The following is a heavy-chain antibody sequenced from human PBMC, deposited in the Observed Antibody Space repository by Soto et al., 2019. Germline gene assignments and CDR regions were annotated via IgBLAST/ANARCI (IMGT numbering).Heavy chain of an antibody. J-gene: IGHJ4*02. Sequence: QVQLVESGGGVVQPGRSLRLSCAASGFTFRSYGMHWVRQAPGKGLEWVASIWHDGSFKYEADSVKGRFTISRDNSKNTLSLQMNSLRADDTAAYYCARGEEEGNYYDNWGLGTLVTESS. CDR3: ARGEEEGNYYDN. V-gene: IGHV3-33*01. CDR2: IWHDGSFK. CDR1: GFTFRSYG.